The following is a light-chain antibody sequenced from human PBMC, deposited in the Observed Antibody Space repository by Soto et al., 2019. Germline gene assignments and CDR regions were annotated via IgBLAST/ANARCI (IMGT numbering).Light chain of an antibody. CDR1: SSDFGGYNY. V-gene: IGLV2-11*01. CDR3: CSYAGTFYV. CDR2: DVS. J-gene: IGLJ1*01. Sequence: QSALTXPRSVSGSPGQSVTISCTGTSSDFGGYNYVSWYQHHPGKAPKLMIYDVSERPSGVPDRFSGSKSGNTASLTISGLQAEDEADYYCCSYAGTFYVFGTGTKVPVL.